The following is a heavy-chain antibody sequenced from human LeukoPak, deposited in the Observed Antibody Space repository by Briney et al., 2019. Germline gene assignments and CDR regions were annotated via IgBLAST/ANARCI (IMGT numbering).Heavy chain of an antibody. Sequence: SVKVSCKDSGHTSTTYAIHWVRQAPGQGLEWMGGIIPIFGTANYAQKFQGRVTITADESTSTAYMELSSLRSEDTAVYYCARAEYSSSSLQSYYYYYGMDVWGQGTTVTVSS. D-gene: IGHD6-6*01. CDR2: IIPIFGTA. V-gene: IGHV1-69*13. CDR3: ARAEYSSSSLQSYYYYYGMDV. CDR1: GHTSTTYA. J-gene: IGHJ6*02.